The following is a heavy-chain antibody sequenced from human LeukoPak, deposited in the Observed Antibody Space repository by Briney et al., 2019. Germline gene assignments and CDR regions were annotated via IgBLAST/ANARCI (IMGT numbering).Heavy chain of an antibody. V-gene: IGHV1-18*01. CDR1: GYTFSNYG. CDR2: ISPYNGNT. Sequence: ASVKVSCKASGYTFSNYGIMWVRQAPGEGLQWMGWISPYNGNTKKAQEFQGRLSLTTETSTRTAHLELRSLKSDDTAVYYCATFAWSNSGHYHYDAFDICGQGTMVTVSS. D-gene: IGHD3-3*01. J-gene: IGHJ3*02. CDR3: ATFAWSNSGHYHYDAFDI.